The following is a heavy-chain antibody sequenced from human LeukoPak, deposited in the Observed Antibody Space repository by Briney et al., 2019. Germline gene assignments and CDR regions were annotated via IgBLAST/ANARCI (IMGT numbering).Heavy chain of an antibody. CDR3: AKDRSSSWYRAFDI. CDR1: VCTFSSYS. J-gene: IGHJ3*02. CDR2: ISGSGDRT. D-gene: IGHD6-13*01. V-gene: IGHV3-23*01. Sequence: GGSLRLSCAASVCTFSSYSMSWVRQAPWKGREWILAISGSGDRTFYTDSVKGRFTISRDNSKNTLYLQMNSLGAEDTAVYYCAKDRSSSWYRAFDIWGQGTMVTVSS.